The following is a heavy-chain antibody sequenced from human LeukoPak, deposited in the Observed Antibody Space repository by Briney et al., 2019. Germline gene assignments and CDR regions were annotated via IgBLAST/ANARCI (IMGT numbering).Heavy chain of an antibody. CDR3: ARGVHYCSSTSCYRYNWFDP. CDR2: INHSGST. CDR1: SGSFSGYY. Sequence: SETLSLTCAVYSGSFSGYYWSWLRQPPGKGLEWIGEINHSGSTNYNPSLTSRVTISVDTSKNQFSLKLSSVTAADTAVYYCARGVHYCSSTSCYRYNWFDPWGQGTLVTVSS. J-gene: IGHJ5*02. V-gene: IGHV4-34*01. D-gene: IGHD2-2*02.